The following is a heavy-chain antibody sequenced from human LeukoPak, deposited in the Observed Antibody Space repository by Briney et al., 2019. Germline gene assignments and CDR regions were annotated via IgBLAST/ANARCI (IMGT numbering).Heavy chain of an antibody. CDR3: AVEPSGSYNQLDH. CDR2: IYYSGST. Sequence: SETLSLTCTVSGGSISSYYWSWIRQPPGKGLEWIGYIYYSGSTNYNPSLKSRVTISADTSKNQFSLKLSSVSAADTAVYYCAVEPSGSYNQLDHWGQGTLVTVSS. D-gene: IGHD1-26*01. V-gene: IGHV4-59*01. CDR1: GGSISSYY. J-gene: IGHJ4*02.